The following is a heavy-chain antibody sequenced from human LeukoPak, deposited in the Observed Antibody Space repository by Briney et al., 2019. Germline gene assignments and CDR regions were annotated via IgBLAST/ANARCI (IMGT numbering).Heavy chain of an antibody. CDR3: AKDPLYYYGSGSYYAI. J-gene: IGHJ3*02. V-gene: IGHV3-11*01. D-gene: IGHD3-10*01. CDR2: ISSSGHLI. Sequence: GGSLRLSCAASGFSFSDYYMSWMRQAPGKGLEWVSYISSSGHLIYYADSVKGRFTISRDNSKNTLYLQMNSLRAEDTAVYYCAKDPLYYYGSGSYYAIWGQGTMVTVSS. CDR1: GFSFSDYY.